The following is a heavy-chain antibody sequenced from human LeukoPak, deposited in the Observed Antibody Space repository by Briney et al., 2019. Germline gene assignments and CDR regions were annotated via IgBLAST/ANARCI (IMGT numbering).Heavy chain of an antibody. CDR1: GYTFTSYA. D-gene: IGHD3-16*01. V-gene: IGHV7-4-1*02. CDR2: INTNTGNP. Sequence: ASVKVSCKASGYTFTSYAMNWVRQAPGQGLECMGWINTNTGNPTYAQAFTGRFVFSLDTSVSTAYLQISSLKAEDTAVYYCARDTSAPVGDHYYYYMDVWGKGTTVTVSS. CDR3: ARDTSAPVGDHYYYYMDV. J-gene: IGHJ6*03.